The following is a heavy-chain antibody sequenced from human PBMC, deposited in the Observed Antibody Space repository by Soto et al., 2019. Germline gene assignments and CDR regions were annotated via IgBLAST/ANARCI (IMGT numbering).Heavy chain of an antibody. CDR3: AKLQSETLCY. Sequence: GVSLRLSCAASGFTFSSYGMHWVRQAPGKGLEWVAVISYDGSNKYYADSVKGRFTISRDNSKNTLYLQMNSQRAEDTAVYYCAKLQSETLCYWGRGTRGTVAS. CDR2: ISYDGSNK. J-gene: IGHJ4*02. V-gene: IGHV3-30*18. CDR1: GFTFSSYG.